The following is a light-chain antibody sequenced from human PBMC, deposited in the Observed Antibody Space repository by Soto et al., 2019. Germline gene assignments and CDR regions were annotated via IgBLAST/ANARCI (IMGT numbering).Light chain of an antibody. CDR2: EVT. CDR1: GSDVGGYDY. Sequence: QSALTRPASVSVSPGQSITVSCTGTGSDVGGYDYVSWYQHHPGKAPKVMIYEVTNRPSGVSNRFSGSKSGNTASLTISGLLAEDEADYYCSSYTSSSTYVFGTGTKVTVL. V-gene: IGLV2-14*01. J-gene: IGLJ1*01. CDR3: SSYTSSSTYV.